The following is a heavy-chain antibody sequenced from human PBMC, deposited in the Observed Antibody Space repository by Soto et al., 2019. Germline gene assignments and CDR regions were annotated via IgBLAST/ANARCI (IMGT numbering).Heavy chain of an antibody. V-gene: IGHV4-59*08. CDR1: GGSITFNVY. CDR2: IYYSGST. D-gene: IGHD4-4*01. Sequence: SETLSLTCSVSGGSITFNVYWGWIRQPPGKGLEWIGYIYYSGSTKYKPSLKSRVTISVDTSKNQFSLKVSSATAADTAVYYCARHSNRNYGLYYFDYWGLGALVTVSS. CDR3: ARHSNRNYGLYYFDY. J-gene: IGHJ4*02.